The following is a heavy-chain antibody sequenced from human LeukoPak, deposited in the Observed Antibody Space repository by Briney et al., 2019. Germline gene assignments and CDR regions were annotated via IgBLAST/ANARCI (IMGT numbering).Heavy chain of an antibody. J-gene: IGHJ4*02. V-gene: IGHV4-4*07. Sequence: SETLSLTCTVSGGYISSYYWSWIRQPAGKGLEWIGRIYTSGSTNYNPSLKSRVTISVDTSKNQFSLKLSSVTAADTAVYYCARGIAVAGTLYYFDYWGQGTLVTVSS. CDR3: ARGIAVAGTLYYFDY. D-gene: IGHD6-19*01. CDR2: IYTSGST. CDR1: GGYISSYY.